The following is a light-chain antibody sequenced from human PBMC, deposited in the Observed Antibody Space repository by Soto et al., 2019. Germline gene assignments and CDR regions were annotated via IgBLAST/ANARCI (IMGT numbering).Light chain of an antibody. CDR3: QQYGNSMVT. CDR2: DAS. CDR1: QSVSSF. Sequence: EIVLTQSPATLSLSPGERVTLSCRASQSVSSFLAWYQQKPGQAPRLLIYDASNRATGIPARFSGSGSGTDFTLTISSLEPEDFAVYYCQQYGNSMVTFGPGTKVDIK. J-gene: IGKJ3*01. V-gene: IGKV3-11*01.